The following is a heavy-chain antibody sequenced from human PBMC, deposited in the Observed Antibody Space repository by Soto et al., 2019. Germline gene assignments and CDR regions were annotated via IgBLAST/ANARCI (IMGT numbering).Heavy chain of an antibody. CDR2: ISYDGSNK. Sequence: PGGSLRLSCAASGFTFSSYCMHWVRQPPGKGLEWVADISYDGSNKYYAASVKGRFTISGDNSKNKLYLQMNSLRAEDTAVYYCAKSRFLEWYYYGMDVWGQGTTVTVSS. V-gene: IGHV3-30*18. J-gene: IGHJ6*02. CDR3: AKSRFLEWYYYGMDV. D-gene: IGHD3-3*01. CDR1: GFTFSSYC.